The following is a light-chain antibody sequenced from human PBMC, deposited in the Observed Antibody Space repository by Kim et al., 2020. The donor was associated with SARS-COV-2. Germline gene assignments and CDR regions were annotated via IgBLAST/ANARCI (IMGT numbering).Light chain of an antibody. CDR3: QSYDSSPSWV. V-gene: IGLV1-40*01. J-gene: IGLJ3*02. CDR2: GNS. CDR1: SSSIGAGYD. Sequence: GQRVTISCTGSSSSIGAGYDVHWYQQLPGTAPKLLIYGNSNRPSGVPDRFSGSKSGTSASLAITGLQAEDEADYYCQSYDSSPSWVFGGGTQLTVL.